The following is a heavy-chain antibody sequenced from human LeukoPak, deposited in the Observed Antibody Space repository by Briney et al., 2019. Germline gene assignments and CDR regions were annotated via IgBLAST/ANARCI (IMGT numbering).Heavy chain of an antibody. V-gene: IGHV4-4*07. CDR3: ARGYYYDSSGYDLYGMYYFDY. CDR2: IYTSGST. D-gene: IGHD3-22*01. J-gene: IGHJ4*02. CDR1: GGSISSYY. Sequence: SETLSLTCTVSGGSISSYYWSWIRQPAGKGLEWIGRIYTSGSTNYNPSLKTRVTMSVDTSKNQFSLKLSSVTAADTAVYYRARGYYYDSSGYDLYGMYYFDYWGQGTLVTVSS.